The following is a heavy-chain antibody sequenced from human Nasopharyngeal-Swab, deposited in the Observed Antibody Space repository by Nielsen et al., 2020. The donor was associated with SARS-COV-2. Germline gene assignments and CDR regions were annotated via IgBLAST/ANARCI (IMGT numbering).Heavy chain of an antibody. J-gene: IGHJ3*02. CDR2: ISSSTSYT. CDR1: GFTFSDYY. Sequence: GESLKISCAASGFTFSDYYMSWIRQAPGKGLEWVSYISSSTSYTNYADSVKGRFTISRDNAKNSLYLQMNSLRAEDTAVYYCARVDYGGNLDAFDIWGQGTMVTVSS. CDR3: ARVDYGGNLDAFDI. D-gene: IGHD4-23*01. V-gene: IGHV3-11*06.